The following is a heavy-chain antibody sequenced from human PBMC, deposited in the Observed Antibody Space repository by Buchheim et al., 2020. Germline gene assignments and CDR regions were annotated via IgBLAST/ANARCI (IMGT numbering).Heavy chain of an antibody. J-gene: IGHJ6*02. CDR3: ARDYWVGYCSGGSCYSARTTGNYGMDV. D-gene: IGHD2-15*01. V-gene: IGHV1-46*01. Sequence: QVQLVQSGAEVKKPGASVKVSCKASGYTFTSYYMHWVRQAPGQGLEWMGIINPSGGSTSYAQKFQGRVTMTRDTSTSTVYMELSSLRSEDTAVYYCARDYWVGYCSGGSCYSARTTGNYGMDVWGQGTT. CDR2: INPSGGST. CDR1: GYTFTSYY.